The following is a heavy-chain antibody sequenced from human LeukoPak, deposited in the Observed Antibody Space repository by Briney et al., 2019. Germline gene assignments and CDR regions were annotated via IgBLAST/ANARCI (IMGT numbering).Heavy chain of an antibody. CDR3: ITLEMYYYDSSGYLCDY. V-gene: IGHV3-15*01. J-gene: IGHJ4*02. CDR1: GFTFSNAW. D-gene: IGHD3-22*01. Sequence: GGSLRLSCAASGFTFSNAWMSWVRQAPGKGLEWVGRIKSKTDGGTTDYAAPVKGRFTISRDDSKNTLYLQMNSLKTEDTAVYYCITLEMYYYDSSGYLCDYWGQGTLVTVSS. CDR2: IKSKTDGGTT.